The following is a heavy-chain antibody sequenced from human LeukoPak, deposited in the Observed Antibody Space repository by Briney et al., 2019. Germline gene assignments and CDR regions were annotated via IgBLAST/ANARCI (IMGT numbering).Heavy chain of an antibody. Sequence: GGSLRLSCSASVFTFSSHSMHWVRQAPGKGLEYVSAISSNGGSTYYADSVKGRFTISRDNSKNTLYLQMSSLRAEDTAVYYCVKGKVIGSGCLDYWGQGTLVTVSS. CDR3: VKGKVIGSGCLDY. D-gene: IGHD5-12*01. CDR2: ISSNGGST. CDR1: VFTFSSHS. J-gene: IGHJ4*02. V-gene: IGHV3-64D*06.